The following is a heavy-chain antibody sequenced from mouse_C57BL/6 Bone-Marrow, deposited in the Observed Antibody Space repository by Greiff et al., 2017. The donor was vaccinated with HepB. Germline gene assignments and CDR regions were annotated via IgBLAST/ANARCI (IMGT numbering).Heavy chain of an antibody. CDR1: GFSLTSYG. D-gene: IGHD5-5*01. CDR2: IWGVGST. CDR3: ASLDYPWFAY. V-gene: IGHV2-6*01. J-gene: IGHJ3*01. Sequence: QVQLQQSGPGLVAPSQSLSITCTVSGFSLTSYGVDWVRQSPGKGLEWLGVIWGVGSTNYNSALKSRLSISKDNSKSQVFLKMNSLQTDDTAMYYCASLDYPWFAYWGQGTLVTVSA.